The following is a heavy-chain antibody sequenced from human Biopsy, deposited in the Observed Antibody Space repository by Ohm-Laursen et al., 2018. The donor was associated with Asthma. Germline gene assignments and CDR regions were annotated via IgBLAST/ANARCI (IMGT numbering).Heavy chain of an antibody. CDR2: ISYDGSIT. J-gene: IGHJ4*02. V-gene: IGHV3-30*03. CDR1: GFTFSIYD. CDR3: GIVVAANPFQGDC. D-gene: IGHD2-15*01. Sequence: SLRLSCAASGFTFSIYDIHWVRQAPGKGLEWVAVISYDGSITHYADSVKGRFTISRDNSKNTVYLDISSLRIEDTAVFYCGIVVAANPFQGDCWGQGTLVNVSS.